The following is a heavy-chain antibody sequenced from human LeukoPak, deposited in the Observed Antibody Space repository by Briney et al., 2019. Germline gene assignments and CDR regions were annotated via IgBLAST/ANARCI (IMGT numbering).Heavy chain of an antibody. CDR2: IYYSGST. J-gene: IGHJ4*02. CDR1: GGSISSTSYY. V-gene: IGHV4-39*02. CDR3: ARERRLSYSWIQPPQLSDY. Sequence: RPSETLSLTCTVSGGSISSTSYYWGWIRQPPGKGLEWIGSIYYSGSTYYNPSLKSRVTISVDTSKNQFSLKLSSVTAADTAVYYCARERRLSYSWIQPPQLSDYWGQGTLVTVSS. D-gene: IGHD5-18*01.